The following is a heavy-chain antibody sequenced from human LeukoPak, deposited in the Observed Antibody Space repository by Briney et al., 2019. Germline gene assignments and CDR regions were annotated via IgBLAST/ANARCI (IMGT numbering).Heavy chain of an antibody. D-gene: IGHD3-22*01. J-gene: IGHJ4*02. CDR3: ARGDSHLHSSGYYYY. V-gene: IGHV4-59*01. CDR2: VYDSGNT. CDR1: GSSISGYY. Sequence: SETLSLTCNVSGSSISGYYWSWIRQPPGKGLEWIGYVYDSGNTNYNPSLRSRVTISVDTSKDQFSLKLSTVTSAHTAVYYCARGDSHLHSSGYYYYWGQGTLVTVSS.